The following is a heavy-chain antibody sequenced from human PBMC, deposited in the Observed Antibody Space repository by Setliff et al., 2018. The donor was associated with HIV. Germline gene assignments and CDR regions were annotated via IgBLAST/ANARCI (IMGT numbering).Heavy chain of an antibody. Sequence: PGGSLRLSCAASGFTFNTYAMSWVRQAPGKGLEWVSVSSGSGVSTFYADSVKGRFTISRDNSKNTLYLQMNRLRVEDTAVYYCAKDGISGGAYPPYYFDYWGHGTLVTV. D-gene: IGHD2-15*01. J-gene: IGHJ4*01. V-gene: IGHV3-23*01. CDR2: SSGSGVST. CDR3: AKDGISGGAYPPYYFDY. CDR1: GFTFNTYA.